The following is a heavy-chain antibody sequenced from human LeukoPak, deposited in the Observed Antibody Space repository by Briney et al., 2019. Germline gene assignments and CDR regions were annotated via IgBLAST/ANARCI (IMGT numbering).Heavy chain of an antibody. CDR2: THYSGST. CDR3: ARQAPSYGRGDFDY. Sequence: SETLSLTCTVSGGSISSYYWSWIRQPLGKGLEWIGYTHYSGSTNYNPSLKSRVTISVDTSKNQFSLKLSSVTAADTAVYYCARQAPSYGRGDFDYWGQGTLVTVSS. V-gene: IGHV4-59*08. CDR1: GGSISSYY. D-gene: IGHD5-18*01. J-gene: IGHJ4*02.